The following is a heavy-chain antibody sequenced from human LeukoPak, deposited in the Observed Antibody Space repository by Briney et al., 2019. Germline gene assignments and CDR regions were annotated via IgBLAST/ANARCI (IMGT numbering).Heavy chain of an antibody. CDR2: ISASGAVP. Sequence: PGGSLRLSCAASGFRFDSFYMGWIRQVPGKGLDYIALISASGAVPYYAESVEGRFTISRDNAKNSVSLQMNSLSADDTAIYYCARYLIVASEDYWGQGTQVIASS. CDR1: GFRFDSFY. V-gene: IGHV3-11*04. J-gene: IGHJ4*02. CDR3: ARYLIVASEDY. D-gene: IGHD3-22*01.